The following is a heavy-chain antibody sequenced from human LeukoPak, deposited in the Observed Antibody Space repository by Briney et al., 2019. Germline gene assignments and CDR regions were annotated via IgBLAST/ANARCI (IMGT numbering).Heavy chain of an antibody. CDR3: ARVWSMVVTYDY. D-gene: IGHD4/OR15-4a*01. Sequence: GGSLRLSCAASGFTFSDYYMSWIRQAPGKGLEWVSYISSSGSTIYYADSVKGRFTISRDNAKNSLSLQMNSLRAEDTAVYYCARVWSMVVTYDYWGQGTLVTVSS. CDR2: ISSSGSTI. CDR1: GFTFSDYY. J-gene: IGHJ4*02. V-gene: IGHV3-11*04.